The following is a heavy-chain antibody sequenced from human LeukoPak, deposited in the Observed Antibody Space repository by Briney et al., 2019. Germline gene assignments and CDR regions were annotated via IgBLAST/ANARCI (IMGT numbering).Heavy chain of an antibody. CDR1: GGSISSFH. D-gene: IGHD6-13*01. CDR2: IYTSGRT. Sequence: SETLSLTRTVSGGSISSFHWSWIRQPPGKGLEWIGYIYTSGRTNYNPSLKSRVTISVDTSKNQFSLKLSSVTAADTAVYYCVSPRGNNWFDPWGQGTLVTVSS. V-gene: IGHV4-4*09. J-gene: IGHJ5*02. CDR3: VSPRGNNWFDP.